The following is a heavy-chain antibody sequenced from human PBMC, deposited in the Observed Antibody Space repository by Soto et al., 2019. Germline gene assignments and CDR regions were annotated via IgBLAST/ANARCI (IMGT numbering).Heavy chain of an antibody. CDR2: IYYSGST. CDR3: ASFSSGDYSGYDLSY. Sequence: SETLSLTCTVSGGSISSSSDYWGWIRQPPGKGLEWIGSIYYSGSTYYNPSLKSRVTISVDTSKNQFSLKLSSVTAADTAVYYCASFSSGDYSGYDLSYWGQGTLVTVSS. D-gene: IGHD5-12*01. J-gene: IGHJ4*02. CDR1: GGSISSSSDY. V-gene: IGHV4-39*01.